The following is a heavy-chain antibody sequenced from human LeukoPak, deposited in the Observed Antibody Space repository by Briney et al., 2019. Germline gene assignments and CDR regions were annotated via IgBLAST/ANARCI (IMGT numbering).Heavy chain of an antibody. CDR3: ARDHNWGFDY. Sequence: GGSLRLSCAASVFIFSSFAMNWVRQAPGKGLEWVSYISPTYDIYYSDSVRGRFTISRDNAKNSLYLQMNSLRDEDTAVHYCARDHNWGFDYWGQRTLVAVSS. CDR2: ISPTYDI. CDR1: VFIFSSFA. J-gene: IGHJ4*02. V-gene: IGHV3-48*02. D-gene: IGHD7-27*01.